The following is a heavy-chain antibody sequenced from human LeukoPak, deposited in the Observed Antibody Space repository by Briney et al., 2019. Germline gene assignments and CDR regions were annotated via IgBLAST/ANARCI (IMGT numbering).Heavy chain of an antibody. V-gene: IGHV4-34*01. J-gene: IGHJ4*02. Sequence: PSETLSLTCAVYGGSFSGYYWSWIRQPPGKGLEWIGEINHSGSTNYNPSLKSRVTISVDTSKNQFSLKLSSVTAADTAAYYCASLQWRADYWGQGTLVTVSS. D-gene: IGHD6-19*01. CDR1: GGSFSGYY. CDR3: ASLQWRADY. CDR2: INHSGST.